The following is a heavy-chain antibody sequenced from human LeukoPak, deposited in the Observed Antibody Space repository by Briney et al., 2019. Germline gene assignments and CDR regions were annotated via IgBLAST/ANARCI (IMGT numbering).Heavy chain of an antibody. J-gene: IGHJ5*02. CDR3: ARIIRTAGYYSNPKSGSFDL. CDR1: GASIRANHHY. CDR2: IFSSGTA. D-gene: IGHD3-22*01. Sequence: SETLSLTCTVSGASIRANHHYWAWVRQPPGKGLEWIGTIFSSGTAYYNPSLRTRLSISVDTSKNEFSLRLSAVTAADTGLYYCARIIRTAGYYSNPKSGSFDLWGQGILVTVSS. V-gene: IGHV4-39*01.